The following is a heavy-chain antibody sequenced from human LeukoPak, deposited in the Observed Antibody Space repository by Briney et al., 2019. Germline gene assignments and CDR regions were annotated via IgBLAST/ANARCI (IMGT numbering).Heavy chain of an antibody. CDR3: ARIEPLTVAFDY. V-gene: IGHV3-66*01. J-gene: IGHJ4*02. D-gene: IGHD6-19*01. Sequence: PGGSLRLSCAASGFTVSSNYMSWVRQAPGKGLEWVSVIYSGGSTYYADSAKGRFTISRDNSKNTLYLQMNSLRAEDTAVYYCARIEPLTVAFDYWGQGTLVTVSS. CDR2: IYSGGST. CDR1: GFTVSSNY.